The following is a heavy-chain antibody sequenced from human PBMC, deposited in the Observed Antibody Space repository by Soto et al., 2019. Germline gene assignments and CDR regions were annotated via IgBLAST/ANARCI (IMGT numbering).Heavy chain of an antibody. Sequence: GGSLRLSCAASGFTFDDYAMHWVRQAPGKGLEWVSGISWNSGSIGYADSVKGRFTISRDNAKNSLYLQMNSLRAEDTALYYCAGTIVVAGLIGAFDIWGQGTMVTVSS. J-gene: IGHJ3*02. V-gene: IGHV3-9*01. CDR3: AGTIVVAGLIGAFDI. CDR2: ISWNSGSI. CDR1: GFTFDDYA. D-gene: IGHD2-15*01.